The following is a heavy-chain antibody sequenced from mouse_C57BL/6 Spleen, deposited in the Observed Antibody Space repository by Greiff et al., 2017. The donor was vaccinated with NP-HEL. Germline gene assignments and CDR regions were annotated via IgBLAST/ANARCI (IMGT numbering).Heavy chain of an antibody. V-gene: IGHV1-64*01. Sequence: QVQLQQPGAELVKPGASVKLSRKASGYTFTSYWMHWVKQRPGQGLEWIGMIHPNSGSTNYNEKFKSKATLTVDKSSSTAYMQLSSLTSEDSAVYYCARSRYGNYVFDYWGQGTTLTVSS. CDR3: ARSRYGNYVFDY. D-gene: IGHD2-1*01. CDR2: IHPNSGST. J-gene: IGHJ2*01. CDR1: GYTFTSYW.